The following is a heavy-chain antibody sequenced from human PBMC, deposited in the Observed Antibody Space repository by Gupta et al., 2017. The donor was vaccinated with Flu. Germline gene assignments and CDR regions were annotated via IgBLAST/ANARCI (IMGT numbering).Heavy chain of an antibody. V-gene: IGHV1-69*01. D-gene: IGHD1-26*01. J-gene: IGHJ4*02. CDR3: ARGDSGTYSRYYFDY. CDR1: GGPFSRYA. Sequence: QVQLVQSGAEVKKPGSSVKVSCKASGGPFSRYAMTWVRQAPGQGLEWLGGIIPIFNTATYAQKFQGRVTFTADESTSTAYMELSSLRSEDTAVYYCARGDSGTYSRYYFDYWGQGTLVTVSS. CDR2: IIPIFNTA.